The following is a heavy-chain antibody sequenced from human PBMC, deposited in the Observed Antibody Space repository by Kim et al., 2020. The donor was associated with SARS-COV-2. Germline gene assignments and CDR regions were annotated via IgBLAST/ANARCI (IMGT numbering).Heavy chain of an antibody. CDR3: ARHESPPHYYASESYSI. J-gene: IGHJ4*02. CDR2: IYPGDSDT. D-gene: IGHD3-10*01. CDR1: GYSFTTYW. Sequence: GESLKISCKGSGYSFTTYWIGWVRQMPGKGLEWMGIIYPGDSDTRYSPSFQGQVIISADKSISTAYLQWSSLKASDTAIYYCARHESPPHYYASESYSIWVQQTLVTVSS. V-gene: IGHV5-51*01.